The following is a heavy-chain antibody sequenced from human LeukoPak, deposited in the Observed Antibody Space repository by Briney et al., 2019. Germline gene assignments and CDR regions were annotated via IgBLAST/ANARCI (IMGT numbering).Heavy chain of an antibody. D-gene: IGHD1-26*01. CDR3: ARAPLPGYYYYYMDV. CDR2: ISSSGSTI. V-gene: IGHV3-48*03. Sequence: GGSLRLSCAASGFTFSSYEMNWVRQAPGKGLEWISYISSSGSTIYHADSVKGRFTISRDNAKNSLYQQMNSLRAEDTAVYYCARAPLPGYYYYYMDVWGKGTAVTISS. CDR1: GFTFSSYE. J-gene: IGHJ6*03.